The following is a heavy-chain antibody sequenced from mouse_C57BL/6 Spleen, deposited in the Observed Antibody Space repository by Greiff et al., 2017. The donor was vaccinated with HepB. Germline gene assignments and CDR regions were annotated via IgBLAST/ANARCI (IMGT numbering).Heavy chain of an antibody. Sequence: VKLMESGPELVKPGASVKISCKASGYAFSSSCMNWVNQRPGKGLEWIGRIYPGDGDTNNNCKFKGKATLTADKSSSTAYMQLSSLTSEDSAVYFCARGMSSWFAYWGQGTLVTVSA. J-gene: IGHJ3*01. V-gene: IGHV1-82*01. CDR1: GYAFSSSC. D-gene: IGHD2-10*02. CDR2: IYPGDGDT. CDR3: ARGMSSWFAY.